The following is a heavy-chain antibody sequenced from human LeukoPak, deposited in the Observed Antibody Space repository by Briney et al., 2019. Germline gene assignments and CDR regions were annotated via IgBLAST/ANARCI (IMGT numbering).Heavy chain of an antibody. V-gene: IGHV3-30*18. CDR2: IPYDGSNK. J-gene: IGHJ6*02. CDR3: AKEGDYYGMDV. Sequence: PGGSLRLSCTASGFTFSSYGMHWVRQAPGKGLEWVAVIPYDGSNKDYADSVKGRFTISRDDSKNTLYLQMNSLRVEDTAVYYCAKEGDYYGMDVWGQGTTVTVSS. D-gene: IGHD1-26*01. CDR1: GFTFSSYG.